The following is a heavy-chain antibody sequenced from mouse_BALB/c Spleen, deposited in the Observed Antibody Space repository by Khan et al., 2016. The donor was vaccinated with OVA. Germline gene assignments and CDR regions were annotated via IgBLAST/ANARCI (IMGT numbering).Heavy chain of an antibody. Sequence: QVQLQQSGAELAKPGASVKMSCKASGYTFINYWIVWVKQRPGQGLEWIGYINPDTGKXEYNQNFKDKATLTADKSSTTAYMQLSSLTSEDSAVYYCSRRGLRWDFDYWGQGTTLTVSS. CDR1: GYTFINYW. D-gene: IGHD1-1*01. CDR2: INPDTGKX. J-gene: IGHJ2*01. CDR3: SRRGLRWDFDY. V-gene: IGHV1-7*01.